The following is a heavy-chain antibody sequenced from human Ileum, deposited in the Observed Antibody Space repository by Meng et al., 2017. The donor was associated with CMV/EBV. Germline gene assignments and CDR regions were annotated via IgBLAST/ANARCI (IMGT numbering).Heavy chain of an antibody. D-gene: IGHD5-18*01. CDR1: GFTFSSYA. J-gene: IGHJ4*02. CDR3: ARNPPDTAMADY. CDR2: ISYDGSNK. V-gene: IGHV3-30-3*01. Sequence: QVTLVAPGVGVVQPGTPLALSCAASGFTFSSYAMHWVRQAPGKGLEWVAVISYDGSNKYNADSVKGRFTISRDNSKNTLYLQMNSLRAEDTAVYYCARNPPDTAMADYWGQGTLVTVSS.